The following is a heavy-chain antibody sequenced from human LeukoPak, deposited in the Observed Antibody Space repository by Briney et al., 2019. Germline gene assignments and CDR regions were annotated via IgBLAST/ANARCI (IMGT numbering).Heavy chain of an antibody. V-gene: IGHV1-2*02. J-gene: IGHJ4*02. Sequence: GASVKVSCKASGYTFTGYYMHWVRQAPGQGLEWMGWINPNSGGTNYAQKLQGRVTMTRDTSISTAYMELSRLRSDDTAVYYCARINYDSSGAKYYFDYWGQGTLVTVSP. CDR1: GYTFTGYY. CDR2: INPNSGGT. D-gene: IGHD3-22*01. CDR3: ARINYDSSGAKYYFDY.